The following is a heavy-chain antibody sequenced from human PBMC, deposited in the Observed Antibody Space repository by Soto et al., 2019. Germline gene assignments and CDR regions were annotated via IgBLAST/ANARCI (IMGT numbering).Heavy chain of an antibody. CDR2: IIPIFGTA. D-gene: IGHD5-12*01. CDR3: ASPRGYSGYDWTH. J-gene: IGHJ4*02. Sequence: ASVKVSCKASGGTFSSYAISWVRQAPGQGLEWMGGIIPIFGTANYAQKFQGRVTITADESTSTAYMELSSLRSEDTAVYYCASPRGYSGYDWTHWGQGTLVTVSS. V-gene: IGHV1-69*13. CDR1: GGTFSSYA.